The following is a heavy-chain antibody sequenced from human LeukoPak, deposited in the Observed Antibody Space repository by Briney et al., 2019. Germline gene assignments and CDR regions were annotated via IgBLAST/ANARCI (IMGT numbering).Heavy chain of an antibody. D-gene: IGHD6-19*01. CDR3: AREDGSGWSSDAFDV. CDR1: GGSFSGYY. J-gene: IGHJ3*01. Sequence: SETLSLTCAVYGGSFSGYYWSWIRQPPGKGLEWIGEINHSGSTNYNPSLKSRVTISVDTSKNQFSLKLSSVTAADTAVYYCAREDGSGWSSDAFDVWGQGTMVTVSS. V-gene: IGHV4-34*01. CDR2: INHSGST.